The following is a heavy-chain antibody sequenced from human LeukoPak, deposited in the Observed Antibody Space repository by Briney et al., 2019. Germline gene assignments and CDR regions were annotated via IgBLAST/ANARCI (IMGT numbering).Heavy chain of an antibody. CDR2: IIPIFGTA. D-gene: IGHD3-3*01. Sequence: SVKVSCKASGGTFSSYAISWVRQAPGSGLEWMGRIIPIFGTANYAQKFQGRVTITTDESTSTAYMELSSLRSEDTAVYYCARDLSRYDFWSGYYVYWGQGTLVTVSS. CDR1: GGTFSSYA. CDR3: ARDLSRYDFWSGYYVY. V-gene: IGHV1-69*05. J-gene: IGHJ4*02.